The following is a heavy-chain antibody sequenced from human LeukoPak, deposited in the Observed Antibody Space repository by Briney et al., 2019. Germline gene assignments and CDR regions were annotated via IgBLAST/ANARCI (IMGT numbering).Heavy chain of an antibody. D-gene: IGHD2-15*01. CDR2: IYYSGST. Sequence: NPSETLFLTCTVSGGSISSYYWSWIRQPPGKGLEWIGYIYYSGSTNYNPSLKSRVTISVDTSKNQFSLKLSSVTAADTAVYYCAREYCSGGSCYFGYWGQGTLVTVSS. CDR1: GGSISSYY. CDR3: AREYCSGGSCYFGY. J-gene: IGHJ4*02. V-gene: IGHV4-59*01.